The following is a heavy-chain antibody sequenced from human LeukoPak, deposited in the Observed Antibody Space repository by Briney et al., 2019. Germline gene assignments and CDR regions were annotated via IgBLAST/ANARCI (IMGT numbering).Heavy chain of an antibody. D-gene: IGHD2-21*02. CDR3: ARDASVTGDAIYI. CDR1: GGSLSSYY. J-gene: IGHJ3*02. Sequence: PSETLSLSCTVSGGSLSSYYWSWIRQPPGKGLEWIGRIYTSGSTKYTPSLKSRVTMSVDTSKHPFSLKHSPVTAPPTAVYYCARDASVTGDAIYIWGQGTMVSVSS. CDR2: IYTSGST. V-gene: IGHV4-4*07.